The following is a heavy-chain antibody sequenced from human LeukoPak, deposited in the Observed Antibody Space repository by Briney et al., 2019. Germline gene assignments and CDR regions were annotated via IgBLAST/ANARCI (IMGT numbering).Heavy chain of an antibody. CDR3: AKASRSSGYLSPFDY. D-gene: IGHD3-22*01. J-gene: IGHJ4*02. CDR1: GFTFSSYA. Sequence: PGGSLRLSCAASGFTFSSYAMSWVRQAPGKGLEWVSAISASGGSTYYADSVKGRFTISRDNSKNTLYLQMNSLRAEDTAVYYCAKASRSSGYLSPFDYWGQGALVTVSS. V-gene: IGHV3-23*01. CDR2: ISASGGST.